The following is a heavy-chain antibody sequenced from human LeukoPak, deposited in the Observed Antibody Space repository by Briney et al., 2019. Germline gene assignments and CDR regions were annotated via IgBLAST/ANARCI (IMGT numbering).Heavy chain of an antibody. CDR1: GYSFTSYW. CDR2: IYPGDSDT. CDR3: ARQHLEGGSYEVDAFDI. J-gene: IGHJ3*02. D-gene: IGHD1-26*01. V-gene: IGHV5-51*01. Sequence: GESLKISCKGSGYSFTSYWIGWVRQMPGKGLEWMGIIYPGDSDTRYSPSFQGQVTISADKSISAAYLQWSSLKASDTAMYYCARQHLEGGSYEVDAFDIWGQGTMVTVSS.